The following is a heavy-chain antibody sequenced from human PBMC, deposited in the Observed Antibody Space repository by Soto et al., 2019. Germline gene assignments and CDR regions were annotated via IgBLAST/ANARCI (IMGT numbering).Heavy chain of an antibody. CDR3: ARDNRGTFDY. CDR2: IRQDGSEE. J-gene: IGHJ4*02. Sequence: SCKASAYTFTGYYMNWVRQAPGKGLEWVANIRQDGSEEYYVDSVKGRFTISRDNAKNSLSLQMNSLRAEDTAVYFCARDNRGTFDYWGQGALVTVSS. CDR1: AYTFTGYY. V-gene: IGHV3-7*03. D-gene: IGHD7-27*01.